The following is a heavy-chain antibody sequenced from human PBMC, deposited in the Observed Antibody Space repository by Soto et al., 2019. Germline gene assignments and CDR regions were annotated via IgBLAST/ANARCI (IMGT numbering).Heavy chain of an antibody. Sequence: EVQLVESGGGLVKPGGSLRLSCAASGFTFSNAWMNWVRQAPGKGLEWVGRIKSKTDGGTTDYAAPVKGRFTISRDDSKNTLYLQMNSLKTEDTAVYYCTTDQELAIRGYGIYYYYGMDVWGQGTTVTVSS. D-gene: IGHD5-12*01. CDR2: IKSKTDGGTT. J-gene: IGHJ6*02. V-gene: IGHV3-15*07. CDR1: GFTFSNAW. CDR3: TTDQELAIRGYGIYYYYGMDV.